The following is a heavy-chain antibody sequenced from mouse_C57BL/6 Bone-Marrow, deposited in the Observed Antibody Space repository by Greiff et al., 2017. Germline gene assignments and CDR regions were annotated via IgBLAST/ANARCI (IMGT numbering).Heavy chain of an antibody. Sequence: QVQLKESGSELRSPGSSVKLSCKDFDSEVFPIAYMSWVRQKPGHGFEWIGGILPSIGRTIYGEKFEDKVTLDADTLSNTAYLELNSLTSEDSAIYYCARDYGSSYWYFDVWGTGTTVTVSS. CDR1: DSEVFPIAY. CDR2: ILPSIGRT. D-gene: IGHD1-1*01. CDR3: ARDYGSSYWYFDV. V-gene: IGHV15-2*01. J-gene: IGHJ1*03.